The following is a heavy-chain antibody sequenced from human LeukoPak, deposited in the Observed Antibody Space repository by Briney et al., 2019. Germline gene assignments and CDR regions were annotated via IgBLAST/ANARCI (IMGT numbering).Heavy chain of an antibody. J-gene: IGHJ4*02. Sequence: QTGGSLRLSCAASGFTFSNYWMGWVRQAPGKGLEWVANIKQDGSQKYFGDSVRGRFAISRDNAENSLFLQMSSLRDEDTAVYYCARDSGSYHFDSCWGQGTLVTVSS. V-gene: IGHV3-7*01. D-gene: IGHD1-26*01. CDR2: IKQDGSQK. CDR1: GFTFSNYW. CDR3: ARDSGSYHFDSC.